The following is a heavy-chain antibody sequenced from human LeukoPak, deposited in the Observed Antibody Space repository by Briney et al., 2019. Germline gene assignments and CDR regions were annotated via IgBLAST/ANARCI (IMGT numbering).Heavy chain of an antibody. J-gene: IGHJ6*02. Sequence: GGSLKISCQGSGSSFASYWISWVRQLPGKGLEWMGRIDASDSYTNYSPSFQGHVTISADRSISTAYLHWRTLTASDTAIYYCARLLGYCSGDSCYGMDVWGQGTTVIVSS. CDR3: ARLLGYCSGDSCYGMDV. V-gene: IGHV5-10-1*01. CDR1: GSSFASYW. D-gene: IGHD2-15*01. CDR2: IDASDSYT.